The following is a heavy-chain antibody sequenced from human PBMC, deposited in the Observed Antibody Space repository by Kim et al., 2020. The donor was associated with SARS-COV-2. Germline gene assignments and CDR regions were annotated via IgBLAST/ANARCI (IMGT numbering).Heavy chain of an antibody. V-gene: IGHV3-48*03. Sequence: GGSLRLSCTASGFTFSRYDMNWVRQAPGKGLEWVSDISGSGSTMYYAESVKGRFTISRDNSKNSVCLQMNSLRAEDTAVYYCATRPWVGYFDYWGPGALGTVS. J-gene: IGHJ4*02. CDR2: ISGSGSTM. CDR1: GFTFSRYD. CDR3: ATRPWVGYFDY. D-gene: IGHD1-26*01.